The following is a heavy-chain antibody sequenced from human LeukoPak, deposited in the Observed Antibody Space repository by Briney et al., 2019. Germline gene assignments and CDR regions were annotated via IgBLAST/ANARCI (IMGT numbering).Heavy chain of an antibody. CDR3: AKDFRIGYSAHFDY. J-gene: IGHJ4*02. D-gene: IGHD2-21*01. V-gene: IGHV3-23*01. CDR2: IYENGGTT. CDR1: GFTFRSHA. Sequence: GGSLRLSCVGSGFTFRSHAMSWVRQAPEKGLEFVSGIYENGGTTYYADSVKGRFSISRDNSKNTLYLQMDSLRGEDTAVYYCAKDFRIGYSAHFDYWGQGTPVTVSS.